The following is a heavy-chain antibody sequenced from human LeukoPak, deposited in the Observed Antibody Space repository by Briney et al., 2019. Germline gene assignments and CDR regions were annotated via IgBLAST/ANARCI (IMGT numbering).Heavy chain of an antibody. V-gene: IGHV3-7*01. CDR1: GFTFSSYW. Sequence: PGGSLRLSCAASGFTFSSYWMSWVRQAPGKGLEWVANIKQDGSEKYYVDSVKGRFTISRDNAKNSLYLQMNSLRAEDTAVYYCARDHYFVVIPAAGAFDIWGQGTMVTVSS. CDR2: IKQDGSEK. J-gene: IGHJ3*02. D-gene: IGHD2-2*01. CDR3: ARDHYFVVIPAAGAFDI.